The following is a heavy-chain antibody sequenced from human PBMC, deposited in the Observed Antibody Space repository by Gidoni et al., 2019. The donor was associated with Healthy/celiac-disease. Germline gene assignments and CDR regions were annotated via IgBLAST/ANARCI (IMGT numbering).Heavy chain of an antibody. D-gene: IGHD3-10*01. J-gene: IGHJ4*02. V-gene: IGHV3-21*01. CDR2: ISSSSSYI. Sequence: EVQLVESGEGLVKPGGSLRLSCAASGFTFSSYSMNWVRQAPGKGLEWVSSISSSSSYIYYADSVKGRFTISRDNAKNSLYLQMNSLRAEDTAVYYCARGVIWFGESYFDYWGQGTLVTVSS. CDR3: ARGVIWFGESYFDY. CDR1: GFTFSSYS.